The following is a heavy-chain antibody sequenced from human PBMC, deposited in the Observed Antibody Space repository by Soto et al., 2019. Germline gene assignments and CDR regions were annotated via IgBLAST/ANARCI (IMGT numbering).Heavy chain of an antibody. J-gene: IGHJ3*02. Sequence: ASVRVSCKASGYSLTSYGISWVRQAPGQGLEWMGWISAYNGNTNYAQKLQGRVTMTTDTSTSTAYMELRSLRSDDTAVYYCAILQYYYDSSFDAFDIWGQGTMVTVSS. V-gene: IGHV1-18*01. CDR1: GYSLTSYG. CDR3: AILQYYYDSSFDAFDI. CDR2: ISAYNGNT. D-gene: IGHD3-22*01.